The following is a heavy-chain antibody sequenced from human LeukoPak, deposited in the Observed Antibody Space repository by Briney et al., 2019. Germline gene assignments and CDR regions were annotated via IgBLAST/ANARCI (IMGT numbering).Heavy chain of an antibody. CDR1: GGSFSGYY. D-gene: IGHD2-2*01. CDR3: ARMDTSFDY. Sequence: PSETLSLTCAVYGGSFSGYYWSWIRQPPGKGLEWIGEINHSGSTNYNPSLKSRVTISVDTTKNQFSLKLSSVTAADTAVYYCARMDTSFDYWGQGTLVTVSS. J-gene: IGHJ4*02. V-gene: IGHV4-34*01. CDR2: INHSGST.